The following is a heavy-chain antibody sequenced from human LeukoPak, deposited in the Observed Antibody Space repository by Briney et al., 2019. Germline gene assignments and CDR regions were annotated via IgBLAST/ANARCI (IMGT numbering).Heavy chain of an antibody. J-gene: IGHJ3*02. D-gene: IGHD3/OR15-3a*01. V-gene: IGHV3-23*01. CDR2: ISGSGGST. CDR3: AKRSACGYDFDDAFDI. Sequence: GRSLRLSCAASGFTFSSYAMNWVRQAPGKGLEWVSVISGSGGSTYYADSVKGRFTISRDNSKNTLYLQMNSLRGEDTAVYYCAKRSACGYDFDDAFDIWGQGTMVTVSS. CDR1: GFTFSSYA.